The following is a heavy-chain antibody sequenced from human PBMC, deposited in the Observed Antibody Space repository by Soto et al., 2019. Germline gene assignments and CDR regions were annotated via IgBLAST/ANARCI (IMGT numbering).Heavy chain of an antibody. Sequence: QDQLVQSGAEVKKPGASVKVSCKASGYTFTDYGISWVRQAPGQGLEWMGWISGYNGDTKYAQKVQGRVTMTIDTSTTPAYMELRSLRSDDTAMYYCARDIGLYYYDSSGYYFDYWGQGTLVTVSS. J-gene: IGHJ4*02. CDR1: GYTFTDYG. CDR2: ISGYNGDT. V-gene: IGHV1-18*01. CDR3: ARDIGLYYYDSSGYYFDY. D-gene: IGHD3-22*01.